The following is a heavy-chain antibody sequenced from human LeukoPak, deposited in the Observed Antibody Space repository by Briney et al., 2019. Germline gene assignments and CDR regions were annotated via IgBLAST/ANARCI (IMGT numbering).Heavy chain of an antibody. J-gene: IGHJ6*02. Sequence: SEALSLTCTVSGGSISSYYWSWIRQPPGKGLEWIGYIYYSGSNNYNPSLKSRVTISVDTSKNQFSLKLSSVTAADTAVYYCASSRHYYDSSGYYPPRRHYGMDVWGQGTTVTVSS. CDR1: GGSISSYY. CDR2: IYYSGSN. V-gene: IGHV4-59*01. CDR3: ASSRHYYDSSGYYPPRRHYGMDV. D-gene: IGHD3-22*01.